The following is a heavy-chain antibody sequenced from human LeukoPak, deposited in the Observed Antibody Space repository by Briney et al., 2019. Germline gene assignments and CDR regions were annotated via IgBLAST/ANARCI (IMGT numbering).Heavy chain of an antibody. V-gene: IGHV3-64*01. CDR3: ARYCSGVSCYSAYDY. J-gene: IGHJ4*02. Sequence: GGSLRLSYAASGFTFSTYAMHWVRRTPGRGLEYVSAISTNGGGTYYANSVKGRFTISRDNSKNTLYLQMGSLRAEDMAVYYCARYCSGVSCYSAYDYWGQGTLVTVSS. CDR2: ISTNGGGT. CDR1: GFTFSTYA. D-gene: IGHD2-15*01.